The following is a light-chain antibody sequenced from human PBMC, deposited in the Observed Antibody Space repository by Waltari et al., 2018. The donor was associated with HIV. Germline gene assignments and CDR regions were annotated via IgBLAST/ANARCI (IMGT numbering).Light chain of an antibody. CDR2: KVS. Sequence: DVVMAQSRRPVPATVGHPDFIAGRSSHSLLYTDGNTYWSWFRQRPGQSPSRLIYKVSVRDSGVPDRFSGSGSGTDFTLKITRVEVDDVGIYYCMQSSHWPRTFGQGTKLEI. CDR3: MQSSHWPRT. CDR1: HSLLYTDGNTY. J-gene: IGKJ2*02. V-gene: IGKV2-30*01.